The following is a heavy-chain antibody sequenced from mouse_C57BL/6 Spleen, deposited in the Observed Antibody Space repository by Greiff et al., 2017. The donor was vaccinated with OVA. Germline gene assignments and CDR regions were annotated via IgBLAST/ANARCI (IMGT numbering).Heavy chain of an antibody. CDR1: GYTFTSYW. J-gene: IGHJ4*01. Sequence: QVQLQQPGAELVKPGASVKMSCKASGYTFTSYWITWVKQRPGQGLEWIGDIYPGSGSTNYNEKFKSKATLTVDTSSSTAYMQLSSLTSEDSAVYYCAREGPNYDGSSYVGAMDYWGQGTSVTFSS. CDR3: AREGPNYDGSSYVGAMDY. V-gene: IGHV1-55*01. D-gene: IGHD1-1*01. CDR2: IYPGSGST.